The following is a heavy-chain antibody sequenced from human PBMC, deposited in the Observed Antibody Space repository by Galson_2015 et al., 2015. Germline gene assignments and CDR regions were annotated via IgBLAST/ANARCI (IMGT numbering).Heavy chain of an antibody. Sequence: SLRLSCAASGFTFSNYWMHWVRQAPGKGLVCVSRINSDGSTTSYAGSVKGRFTISRDNAKNTLYLQMNSLRADDTAVYYCAREFYYDRSGYYGDYFDYWVQGTLVTVSS. D-gene: IGHD3-22*01. V-gene: IGHV3-74*01. CDR1: GFTFSNYW. CDR2: INSDGSTT. J-gene: IGHJ4*02. CDR3: AREFYYDRSGYYGDYFDY.